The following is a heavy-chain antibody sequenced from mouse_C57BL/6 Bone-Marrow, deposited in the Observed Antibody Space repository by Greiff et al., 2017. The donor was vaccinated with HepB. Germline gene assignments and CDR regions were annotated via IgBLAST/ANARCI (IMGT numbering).Heavy chain of an antibody. Sequence: EVQVVESGGGLVKPGGSLKLSCAASGFTFSSYAMSWVRQTPEKRLEWVATISDGGSYTYYPDNVKGRFTISRDNAKNNLYLQMSHLKSEDTAMYYCAREDGYQAWFAYWGQGTLVTVSA. J-gene: IGHJ3*01. CDR1: GFTFSSYA. CDR2: ISDGGSYT. V-gene: IGHV5-4*01. CDR3: AREDGYQAWFAY. D-gene: IGHD2-3*01.